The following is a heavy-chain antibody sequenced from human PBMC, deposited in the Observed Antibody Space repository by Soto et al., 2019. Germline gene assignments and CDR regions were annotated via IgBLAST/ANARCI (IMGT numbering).Heavy chain of an antibody. CDR3: AKRLGRGVTFGLTKASSEGIY. V-gene: IGHV3-23*01. D-gene: IGHD3-16*01. J-gene: IGHJ4*02. CDR1: GFTFSSYA. Sequence: GGSLRLSCAASGFTFSSYAMSWVRQAPGKGLEWVSAISGSGGSTYYADSVKGRFTISRDNSKNTLYLQMNSLRAEDTAVYYCAKRLGRGVTFGLTKASSEGIYWGQGTLVTVSS. CDR2: ISGSGGST.